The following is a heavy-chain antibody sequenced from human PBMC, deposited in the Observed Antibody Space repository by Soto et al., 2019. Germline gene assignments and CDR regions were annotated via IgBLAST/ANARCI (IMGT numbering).Heavy chain of an antibody. V-gene: IGHV2-5*01. CDR3: AHRRGLSWFGGFDS. CDR2: IYWNADK. J-gene: IGHJ5*01. CDR1: GFSLSTSGVG. Sequence: GSGPTCEPTQTLTLTCTFSGFSLSTSGVGVGWIRQPPGKALEWLALIYWNADKRYSPSLKSRLTITKDTSKNQVVLTMTNMDPVDTATYYCAHRRGLSWFGGFDSWGQGTLVTVSS. D-gene: IGHD3-10*01.